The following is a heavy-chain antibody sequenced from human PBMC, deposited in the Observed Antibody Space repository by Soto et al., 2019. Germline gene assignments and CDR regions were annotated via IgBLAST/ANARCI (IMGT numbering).Heavy chain of an antibody. CDR2: IWYDGRNT. V-gene: IGHV3-33*01. D-gene: IGHD3-22*01. J-gene: IGHJ4*02. CDR1: GFTFSSYG. CDR3: ARTAYYYDSSGYYFDC. Sequence: QVQLVESGGGVVHPGRSLRLSCAASGFTFSSYGMHWVRQAPGKGLEWLAVIWYDGRNTYYADSVKGRFTISRDNSKNALSLPMNSLRAEDTAVYYCARTAYYYDSSGYYFDCWGQGTLVTVSS.